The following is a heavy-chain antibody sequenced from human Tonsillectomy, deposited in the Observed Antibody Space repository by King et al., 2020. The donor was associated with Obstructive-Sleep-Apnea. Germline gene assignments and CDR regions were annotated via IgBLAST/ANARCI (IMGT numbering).Heavy chain of an antibody. Sequence: QLVQSGAEVKKPGSSVKVSCRTSGGTFSNYTIAWVRQAPGQVLEWVGGIIPLAAIANSGQHFQGRVTISADKSTGTAYMELSSLRSEDTAIYYCARVLGFCSGSTCFPNYYYYGMDVWGQGTTVTVSS. V-gene: IGHV1-69*17. D-gene: IGHD2-15*01. CDR3: ARVLGFCSGSTCFPNYYYYGMDV. J-gene: IGHJ6*02. CDR1: GGTFSNYT. CDR2: IIPLAAIA.